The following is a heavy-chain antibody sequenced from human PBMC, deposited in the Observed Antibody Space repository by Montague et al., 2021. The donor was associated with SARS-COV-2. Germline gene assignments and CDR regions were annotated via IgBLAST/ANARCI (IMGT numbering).Heavy chain of an antibody. V-gene: IGHV6-1*01. D-gene: IGHD4-17*01. Sequence: CAISGDSVSIDAAAWHWNRQSPSRGLEWLGRTFYRFQWHTDSAASVRSRISFSGDISKNQFSLHLNSVTPEDTAIYYCARDGDYGGTWYSFLQNWGQGTLVIVSS. CDR1: GDSVSIDAAA. CDR3: ARDGDYGGTWYSFLQN. J-gene: IGHJ1*01. CDR2: TFYRFQWHT.